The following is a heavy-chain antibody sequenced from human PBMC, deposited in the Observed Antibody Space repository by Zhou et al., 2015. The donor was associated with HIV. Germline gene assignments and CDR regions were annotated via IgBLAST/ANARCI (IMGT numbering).Heavy chain of an antibody. J-gene: IGHJ6*03. V-gene: IGHV1-69*01. CDR3: ARAIIRSYYYGSGSYGGTYYYYYMDV. Sequence: QVQLVQSGAEVKKPGSSVKVSCKASGGTFSSYAISWVRQAPGQGLEWMGGIIPIFGTANYAQKFQGRVTITADESTSTAYMELSSLRSEDTAVYYCARAIIRSYYYGSGSYGGTYYYYYMDVWGKGTTVTVSS. D-gene: IGHD3-10*01. CDR1: GGTFSSYA. CDR2: IIPIFGTA.